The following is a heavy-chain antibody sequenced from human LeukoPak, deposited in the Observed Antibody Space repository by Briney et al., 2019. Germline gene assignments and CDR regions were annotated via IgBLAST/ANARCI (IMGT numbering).Heavy chain of an antibody. D-gene: IGHD3-22*01. Sequence: GGSLRLSCAGSGFSFSSHGMNWVRQAPGKGLEWVSGISPSGDITYYTDSVEGRFTISRDNSKNTLYLQMNSLRAEDTAVYYCAKAARYYYDSSGNFDYWGQGTLVTVSS. CDR3: AKAARYYYDSSGNFDY. V-gene: IGHV3-23*01. CDR2: ISPSGDIT. CDR1: GFSFSSHG. J-gene: IGHJ4*02.